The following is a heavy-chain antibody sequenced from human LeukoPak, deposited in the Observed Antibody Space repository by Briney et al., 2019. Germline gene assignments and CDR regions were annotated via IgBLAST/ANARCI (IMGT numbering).Heavy chain of an antibody. J-gene: IGHJ6*02. D-gene: IGHD4-17*01. Sequence: SETLSLTCTVSGGSISSYYWSWIRQPPGKGLEWIGYIYYSGSTNYNPSLKSRVTISVDTSKNQFSLKLSSVTAADTAVYYCARQEENGDNVHYYYGMDVWGQGTTVTVSS. CDR2: IYYSGST. CDR3: ARQEENGDNVHYYYGMDV. CDR1: GGSISSYY. V-gene: IGHV4-59*08.